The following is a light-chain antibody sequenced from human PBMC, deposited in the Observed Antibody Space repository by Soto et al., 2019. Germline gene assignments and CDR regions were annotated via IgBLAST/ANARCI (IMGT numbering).Light chain of an antibody. CDR3: SSYTGSSTPYV. CDR2: EVS. CDR1: SSDVGGYNY. V-gene: IGLV2-14*01. Sequence: QSVLTQPASVSGSPGQSITISCTGTSSDVGGYNYVSWYQQHPGKAPKLMIYEVSNRPSGVSNRFSGSKSGNTASLTISGPQAEDEADYYCSSYTGSSTPYVFGTGTKVTVL. J-gene: IGLJ1*01.